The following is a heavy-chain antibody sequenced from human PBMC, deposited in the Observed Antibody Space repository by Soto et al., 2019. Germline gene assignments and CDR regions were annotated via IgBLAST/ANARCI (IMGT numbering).Heavy chain of an antibody. D-gene: IGHD6-13*01. J-gene: IGHJ4*02. CDR3: ARARPYSSSLNLNY. Sequence: PGGSLRLSCAASGFTFNNYWMSWVRQAPGKGLEWVANIRQDGSEKYYVDSVKGRFTISRDNAKSSLYLQMNSLRAEDTALYYCARARPYSSSLNLNYWGQGTLVTVSS. CDR1: GFTFNNYW. V-gene: IGHV3-7*01. CDR2: IRQDGSEK.